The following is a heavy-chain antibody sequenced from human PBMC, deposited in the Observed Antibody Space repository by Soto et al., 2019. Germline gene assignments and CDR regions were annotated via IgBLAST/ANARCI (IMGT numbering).Heavy chain of an antibody. Sequence: EVQLLESGGGLVQPGGSLRLSCAASGFTFSSYAMSWVRQAPGKGLEWVSAISGSGGSTYYADSVKGRFTISRDNSKNTLYLQMNSLRAEDTAVYYCARDTSSGNDAFDIWGQGTMVTVSS. CDR1: GFTFSSYA. CDR3: ARDTSSGNDAFDI. J-gene: IGHJ3*02. V-gene: IGHV3-23*01. CDR2: ISGSGGST. D-gene: IGHD3-22*01.